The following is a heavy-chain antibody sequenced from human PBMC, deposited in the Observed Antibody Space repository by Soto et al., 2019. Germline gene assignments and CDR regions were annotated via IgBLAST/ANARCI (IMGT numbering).Heavy chain of an antibody. J-gene: IGHJ6*02. D-gene: IGHD2-21*02. CDR2: ISGSGGST. CDR1: GFTFSSYA. V-gene: IGHV3-23*01. Sequence: EVQLLESGGGLVQPGGSLRLSCAASGFTFSSYAMSWVRQAPGKGLEWVSAISGSGGSTYYADSVKGRFTISRDNSKNTLYLQMTSLRAEDTAVYYCAKDPVVTPDYYYYGMDVWGQGTTVTVSS. CDR3: AKDPVVTPDYYYYGMDV.